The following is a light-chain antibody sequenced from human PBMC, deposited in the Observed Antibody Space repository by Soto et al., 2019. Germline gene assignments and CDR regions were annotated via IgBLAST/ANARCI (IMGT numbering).Light chain of an antibody. J-gene: IGKJ1*01. CDR3: QQYGSSPRT. V-gene: IGKV3-15*01. CDR1: QSVDIN. CDR2: GAS. Sequence: PGERVTLSCRASQSVDINLAWYQQKPGQPPRLLIYGASTSATDMSGTFSGRGSGTEFTLTISSLRPEDFAVYYCQQYGSSPRTFGQGTKVEMK.